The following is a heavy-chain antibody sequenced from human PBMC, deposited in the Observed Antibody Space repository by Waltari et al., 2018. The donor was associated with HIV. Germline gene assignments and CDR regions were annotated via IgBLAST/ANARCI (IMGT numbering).Heavy chain of an antibody. CDR3: AKDEAGAGSPEVWFDP. CDR2: ISDSTGRT. CDR1: GSTFRSDA. Sequence: EMQLLESGGGLVQPGGSLRLSCAASGSTFRSDAMHWVRQAPGKGLEWVSGISDSTGRTYYGDSVKGRFTISRDNSKNTLYLQMSSLRVEDTAIYYCAKDEAGAGSPEVWFDPWGQGTLVTVSS. J-gene: IGHJ5*02. V-gene: IGHV3-23*01. D-gene: IGHD6-13*01.